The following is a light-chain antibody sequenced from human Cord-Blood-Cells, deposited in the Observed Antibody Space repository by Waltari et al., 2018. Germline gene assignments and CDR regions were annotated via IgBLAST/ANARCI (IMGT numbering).Light chain of an antibody. Sequence: DIQMTQSPSSLSASVVDSITITCRSSQNISSYLNWYQQKPGKAPKLLIYAASSLKSGVPSRFSGSGSGTDFTLTISSLQPEDFATYYCQQSYSTPYRFGQGTKLEIK. J-gene: IGKJ2*03. CDR3: QQSYSTPYR. V-gene: IGKV1-39*01. CDR1: QNISSY. CDR2: AAS.